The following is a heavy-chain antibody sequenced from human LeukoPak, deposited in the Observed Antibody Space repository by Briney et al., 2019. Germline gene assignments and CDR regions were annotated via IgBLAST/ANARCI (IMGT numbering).Heavy chain of an antibody. D-gene: IGHD2-2*01. Sequence: GGSLRLSCAASGVTFSNDGMDWVRKAPAPGLELVSSISASSTYIWYADSVKGRFTISRDNAKSSLYLQMDSLRAEDTAVYYCARERACGASSCVAYYFDSWGQGTLVTVSS. CDR1: GVTFSNDG. V-gene: IGHV3-21*01. CDR2: ISASSTYI. CDR3: ARERACGASSCVAYYFDS. J-gene: IGHJ4*02.